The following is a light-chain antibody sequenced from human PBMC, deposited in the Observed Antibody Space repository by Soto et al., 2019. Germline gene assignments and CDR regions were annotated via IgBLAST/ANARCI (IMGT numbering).Light chain of an antibody. CDR2: QVT. J-gene: IGLJ2*01. Sequence: QSVLTQPASVSGSPGQSITISCTGTSIDVGAYNFVSWYQQHPGKAPKLIIYQVTYRPSGVSNRFPGSKSGNTASLTISGLQAEDEADYYCKSFRGGNAMIFGGGTKLTVL. CDR1: SIDVGAYNF. V-gene: IGLV2-14*01. CDR3: KSFRGGNAMI.